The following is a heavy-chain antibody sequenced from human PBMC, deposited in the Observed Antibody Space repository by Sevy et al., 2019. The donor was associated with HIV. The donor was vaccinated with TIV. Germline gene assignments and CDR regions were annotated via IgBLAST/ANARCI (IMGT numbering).Heavy chain of an antibody. CDR1: GFTFSSYA. V-gene: IGHV3-23*01. J-gene: IGHJ6*02. Sequence: GGSLRLSCAASGFTFSSYAMSWVRQAPGKGLEWVSAISGSGGSTYYADSVKGRFTISRDNSKNTLYLQMNSLGAEDTAVYYCAKIYCGGDCYRAKYYYYGMDVWGQGTTVTVSS. CDR3: AKIYCGGDCYRAKYYYYGMDV. D-gene: IGHD2-21*01. CDR2: ISGSGGST.